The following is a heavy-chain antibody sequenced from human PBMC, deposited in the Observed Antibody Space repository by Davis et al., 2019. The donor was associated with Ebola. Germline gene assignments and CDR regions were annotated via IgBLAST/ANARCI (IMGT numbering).Heavy chain of an antibody. D-gene: IGHD2-15*01. CDR3: ARLRGCIGGSCYSVPYGMDV. Sequence: GESLKISCAASGITFSSYSMNWVRQVPGQGLEWVSSLSSSSSYIYYADSVKGRFTISRDNAKHSLFLQMNSLRAADTTVYYCARLRGCIGGSCYSVPYGMDVWGQGTTVTVSS. CDR2: LSSSSSYI. J-gene: IGHJ6*02. CDR1: GITFSSYS. V-gene: IGHV3-21*01.